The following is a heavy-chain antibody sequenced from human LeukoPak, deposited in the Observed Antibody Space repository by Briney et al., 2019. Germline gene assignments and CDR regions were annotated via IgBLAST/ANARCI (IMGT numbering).Heavy chain of an antibody. CDR1: GGPISSYY. CDR3: ARLVYSSSLYFDY. Sequence: SETLSLTCTVSGGPISSYYWSWIRQPPGKGLEWIGYIYYSGSTNYNPSLKSRVTISVDTSKNQFSLKLSSVTAADTAVYYCARLVYSSSLYFDYWGQGTLVTVSS. D-gene: IGHD6-6*01. J-gene: IGHJ4*02. V-gene: IGHV4-59*08. CDR2: IYYSGST.